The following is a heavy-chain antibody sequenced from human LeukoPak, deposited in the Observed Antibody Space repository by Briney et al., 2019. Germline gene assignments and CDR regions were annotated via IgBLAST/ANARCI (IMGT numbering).Heavy chain of an antibody. CDR1: GCSISSSSYY. CDR2: IYYSGST. CDR3: ARDRGFLGSSSNFDY. Sequence: SETLSLTCTVSGCSISSSSYYWGWIRQPPGQGLEWSGSIYYSGSTYYNPSLKSRLTISVDTSKNQFSLKLSSVTAADTAVYYCARDRGFLGSSSNFDYWGQGTLVTVSP. D-gene: IGHD6-6*01. V-gene: IGHV4-39*07. J-gene: IGHJ4*02.